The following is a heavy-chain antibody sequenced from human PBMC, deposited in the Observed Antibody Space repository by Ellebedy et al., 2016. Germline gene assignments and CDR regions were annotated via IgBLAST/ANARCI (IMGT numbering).Heavy chain of an antibody. V-gene: IGHV3-23*01. CDR2: ISGGGSST. J-gene: IGHJ3*02. CDR3: AKPPAGILTGFYPEAAFDI. CDR1: GFSFINYA. Sequence: GGSLRLXXAASGFSFINYAMTWVRQPPGKGLEWVSGISGGGSSTSYADSVKGRFTTSRDNPKNTLYLQMNSLRAEDTALYYCAKPPAGILTGFYPEAAFDIWGQGTVVTVSP. D-gene: IGHD3-9*01.